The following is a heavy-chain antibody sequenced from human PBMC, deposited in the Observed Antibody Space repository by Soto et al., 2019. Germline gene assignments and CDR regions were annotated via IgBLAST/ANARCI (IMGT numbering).Heavy chain of an antibody. Sequence: QVQLVQSGAEVKKPGASVKVSCKASGYTFTSYGISWVRQAPGQGLEWMGWISAYNGNTNYAQKLQGRVTMTTDTSTSTAYMELRSLRSDDTAVYYCARACNFHGRQQWLVADSWFDPWGQGTLVTVSS. D-gene: IGHD6-19*01. CDR3: ARACNFHGRQQWLVADSWFDP. V-gene: IGHV1-18*01. J-gene: IGHJ5*02. CDR2: ISAYNGNT. CDR1: GYTFTSYG.